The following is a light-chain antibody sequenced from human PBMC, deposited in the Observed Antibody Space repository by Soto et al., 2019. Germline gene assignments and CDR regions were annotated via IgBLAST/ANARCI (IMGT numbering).Light chain of an antibody. J-gene: IGKJ1*01. V-gene: IGKV3-11*01. CDR2: DAF. CDR3: QQRSNWPRT. Sequence: EIVLTQSPATLSLSPGERATLSCRASQSVSSYLAWYQQKPGQAPRLLIYDAFNRASCIPARFSGSGSGTDFTLTISILEPEDFAVYYCQQRSNWPRTFGQGTKVEIK. CDR1: QSVSSY.